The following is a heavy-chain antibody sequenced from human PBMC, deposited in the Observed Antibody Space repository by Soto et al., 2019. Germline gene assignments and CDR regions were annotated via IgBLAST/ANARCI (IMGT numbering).Heavy chain of an antibody. CDR1: GGTFSSYA. CDR2: IIPIFGTA. V-gene: IGHV1-69*13. D-gene: IGHD6-13*01. J-gene: IGHJ4*02. CDR3: ARVFVSAGRQQLAADY. Sequence: GASVKVSCKASGGTFSSYAISWVRQAPGQGLEWMGGIIPIFGTANYAQKFQGRVTITADESTSTAYTELSSLRSEDTAVYYCARVFVSAGRQQLAADYWGQGTLVTVSS.